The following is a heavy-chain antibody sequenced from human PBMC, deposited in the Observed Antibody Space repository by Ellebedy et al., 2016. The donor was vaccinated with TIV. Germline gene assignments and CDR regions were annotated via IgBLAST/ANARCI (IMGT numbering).Heavy chain of an antibody. CDR2: IYPGDSET. CDR1: GYSLTSYW. D-gene: IGHD3-10*01. CDR3: ARSKLLWFGEGIDY. J-gene: IGHJ4*02. Sequence: GESLKISCKGSGYSLTSYWIGRVRRMPEKGLEWKGIIYPGDSETRYSPSFQGQVTISADKSNSPAYLQWSSLKASDTAKYYCARSKLLWFGEGIDYWGQGTLVTVSS. V-gene: IGHV5-51*01.